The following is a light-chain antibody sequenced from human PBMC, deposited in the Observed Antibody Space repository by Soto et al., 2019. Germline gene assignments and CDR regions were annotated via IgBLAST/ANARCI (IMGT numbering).Light chain of an antibody. CDR1: QTVSRSA. Sequence: EVRLTQSPGTVTFSPGESSTLSCSASQTVSRSALAWYQQKPGQAPRLLISDASNRATGIPARFSGSGSGTDFTLTISSLEPEHFAVYYCHQRQYWPPITFGQGTRLEIK. V-gene: IGKV3-11*01. J-gene: IGKJ5*01. CDR3: HQRQYWPPIT. CDR2: DAS.